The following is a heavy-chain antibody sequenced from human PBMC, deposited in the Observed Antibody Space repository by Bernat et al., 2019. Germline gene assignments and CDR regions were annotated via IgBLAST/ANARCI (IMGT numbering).Heavy chain of an antibody. J-gene: IGHJ4*02. CDR2: ISGGGGTT. V-gene: IGHV3-23*01. Sequence: EVQLLESGGGLAQPGGSLRLSCAASGFTFSTYAMTWVRQAPGKGLEWVSGISGGGGTTYYADSVKGRFTISRDNSKNTLYLQMNSLRAEDTAVYYCARVGDGYNYFDYWGQGTLVTVSS. D-gene: IGHD5-24*01. CDR1: GFTFSTYA. CDR3: ARVGDGYNYFDY.